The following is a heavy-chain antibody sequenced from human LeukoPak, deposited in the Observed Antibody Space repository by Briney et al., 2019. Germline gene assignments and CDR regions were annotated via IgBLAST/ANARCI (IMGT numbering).Heavy chain of an antibody. J-gene: IGHJ3*02. V-gene: IGHV3-30*04. CDR1: GFTFSSYA. CDR3: ARDPPGSSWAPYAFDI. Sequence: PEGSLRLSCAASGFTFSSYAMHWVRQAPGKGLEWVAVISYDGSNKYYADSVKGRFTISRDNSKNTLYLQMNSLRAEDTAVYYCARDPPGSSWAPYAFDIWGQGTMVTVSS. D-gene: IGHD6-13*01. CDR2: ISYDGSNK.